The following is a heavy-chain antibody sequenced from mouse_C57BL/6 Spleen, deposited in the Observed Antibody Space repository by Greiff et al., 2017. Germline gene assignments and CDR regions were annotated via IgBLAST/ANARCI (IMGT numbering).Heavy chain of an antibody. D-gene: IGHD1-1*01. J-gene: IGHJ2*01. Sequence: EVHLVESGGGLVKPGGSLKLSCAASGFTFSSYAMSWVRQTPEKRLEWVATISDGGSYTYYPDNVKGRFTISRDNAKNNLYLQMSHLKSEDTAMYYCARDDYYGSSPLFDYWGQGTTLTVSS. CDR3: ARDDYYGSSPLFDY. CDR1: GFTFSSYA. V-gene: IGHV5-4*01. CDR2: ISDGGSYT.